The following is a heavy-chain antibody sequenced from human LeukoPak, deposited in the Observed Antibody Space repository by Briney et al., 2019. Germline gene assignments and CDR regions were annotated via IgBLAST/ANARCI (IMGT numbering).Heavy chain of an antibody. CDR2: IRYDGSNK. Sequence: GGSLRLSCAESGFTFSSYGMHWVRQAPGKRLEWVAFIRYDGSNKYYADSVKGRFTISRDNSKNTLYLQMNSLRAEDTAVYYCAKEPAITMVRGVSDYWGQGTLVTVSS. CDR3: AKEPAITMVRGVSDY. D-gene: IGHD3-10*01. CDR1: GFTFSSYG. J-gene: IGHJ4*02. V-gene: IGHV3-30*02.